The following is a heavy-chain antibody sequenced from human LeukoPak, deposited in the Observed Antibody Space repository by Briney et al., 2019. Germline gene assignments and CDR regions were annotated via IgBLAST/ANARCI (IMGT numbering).Heavy chain of an antibody. CDR2: ISSRGSYT. D-gene: IGHD5/OR15-5a*01. Sequence: GGSLTLSCAASGFTFSRYSMNWARHAPGKGLEWVLSISSRGSYTYYADSVKGRFTIPRENAKNSLYLQMDSLRAEGTAVNYCARDDVVSGTGLGDFWGQGTLVTVS. CDR3: ARDDVVSGTGLGDF. J-gene: IGHJ4*02. V-gene: IGHV3-21*01. CDR1: GFTFSRYS.